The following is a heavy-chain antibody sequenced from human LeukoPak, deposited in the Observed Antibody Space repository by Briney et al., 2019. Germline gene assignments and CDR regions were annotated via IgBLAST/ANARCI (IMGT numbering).Heavy chain of an antibody. CDR2: IYTGDSGT. CDR1: GCCFTSYW. D-gene: IGHD2-2*01. CDR3: ARGRLDCSSTSCYYYFDY. Sequence: GASLKISSKGSGCCFTSYWIGWVRLRPGQGLEWMGIIYTGDSGTTYSQSFQGQVTISADKSISTAYLQWSSLKASDTAMYYCARGRLDCSSTSCYYYFDYWGQGTLVTVSS. V-gene: IGHV5-51*01. J-gene: IGHJ4*02.